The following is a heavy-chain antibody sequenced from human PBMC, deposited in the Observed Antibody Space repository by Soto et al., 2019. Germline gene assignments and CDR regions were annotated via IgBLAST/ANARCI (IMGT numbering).Heavy chain of an antibody. CDR2: ISGSGVST. D-gene: IGHD3-10*01. Sequence: PGGSLRLSCVASGFTFTNYAMTWVRQAPGKGLEWVSAISGSGVSTYYADSVRGRFTISRDNSQNTLYLQMNSLRPEETAVYYCAKDHVRVRGNMDVWGQGNTVTVSS. J-gene: IGHJ6*02. CDR3: AKDHVRVRGNMDV. V-gene: IGHV3-23*01. CDR1: GFTFTNYA.